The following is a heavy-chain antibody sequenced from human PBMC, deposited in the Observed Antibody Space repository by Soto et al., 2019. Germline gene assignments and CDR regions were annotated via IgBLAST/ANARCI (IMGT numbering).Heavy chain of an antibody. CDR1: GYTFFNYG. Sequence: ASVKVSCKASGYTFFNYGISWVRQAPGQGLEWMGWISAYNGNRNYAGKFQGRATLTTETSTSTAYMELRGLRSDDTAVYYCARDGITLAGSFDYWGQGTLVTVSS. CDR3: ARDGITLAGSFDY. V-gene: IGHV1-18*01. D-gene: IGHD6-19*01. CDR2: ISAYNGNR. J-gene: IGHJ4*02.